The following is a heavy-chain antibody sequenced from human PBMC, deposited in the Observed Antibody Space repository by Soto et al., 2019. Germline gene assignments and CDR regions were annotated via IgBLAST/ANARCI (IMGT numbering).Heavy chain of an antibody. CDR3: ARYYYDSSGYYLDY. CDR1: GFTFSTYS. CDR2: ISSSSSYM. D-gene: IGHD3-22*01. Sequence: EVQLVESGGGLVKPGGSLRLSCAASGFTFSTYSMNWVRQAPGKGLEWVSSISSSSSYMYYADSVKGRFTISRDNAKNSLYLQMNSLRAEDTAVYYCARYYYDSSGYYLDYWGQGTLVTVSS. V-gene: IGHV3-21*01. J-gene: IGHJ4*02.